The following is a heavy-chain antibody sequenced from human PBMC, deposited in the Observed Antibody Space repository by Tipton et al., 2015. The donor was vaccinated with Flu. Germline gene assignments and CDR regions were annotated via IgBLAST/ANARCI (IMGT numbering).Heavy chain of an antibody. Sequence: TLSLTCTVSGGSISSSNYYWSWIRQPAGKGLEWIGRIYGSGGTNYNPSLKSRVTMSVDTSKNQFSLKMRSVTAADTAVFYCVRGYSGYEPYYYAMDVWGQGTTVTVSS. J-gene: IGHJ6*02. D-gene: IGHD5-12*01. CDR2: IYGSGGT. V-gene: IGHV4-61*02. CDR3: VRGYSGYEPYYYAMDV. CDR1: GGSISSSNYY.